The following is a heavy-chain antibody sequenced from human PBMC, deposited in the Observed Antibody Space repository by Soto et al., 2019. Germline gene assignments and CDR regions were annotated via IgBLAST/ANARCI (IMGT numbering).Heavy chain of an antibody. D-gene: IGHD3-10*01. CDR3: ARWDYYHPKSQH. Sequence: SETLSLTCTVSGGSISSSSYYWGWIRQPPGKGLEWIGSIYYSGSTYYNPSLKSRVTISVDTSKNQFSLKLSSVTAADTAVYYCARWDYYHPKSQHWGQGTLVTVSS. CDR2: IYYSGST. CDR1: GGSISSSSYY. J-gene: IGHJ1*01. V-gene: IGHV4-39*01.